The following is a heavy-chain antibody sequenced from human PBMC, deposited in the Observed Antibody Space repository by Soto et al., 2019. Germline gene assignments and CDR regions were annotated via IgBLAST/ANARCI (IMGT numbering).Heavy chain of an antibody. Sequence: PGGSLRLSCAASGFAFSTYAMSWVRQSPGKWLEWVSAISAGGGSTYYADSVKGRFTISRDNSKNTLYVQMNSLRAEATAVYYCAKVLSSNYYLPDYWGQGTLVTVSS. J-gene: IGHJ4*02. CDR2: ISAGGGST. D-gene: IGHD4-4*01. CDR3: AKVLSSNYYLPDY. CDR1: GFAFSTYA. V-gene: IGHV3-23*01.